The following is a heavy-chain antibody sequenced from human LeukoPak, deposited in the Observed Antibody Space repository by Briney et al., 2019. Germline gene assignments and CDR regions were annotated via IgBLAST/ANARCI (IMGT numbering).Heavy chain of an antibody. D-gene: IGHD3-3*01. J-gene: IGHJ4*02. CDR3: ARDRVVISAFDY. V-gene: IGHV3-23*01. Sequence: GGSLRLSCAASGFTFSSYAMSWVRQAPGKGLEWVSAISGSGGSTYYADSVKGRFTISRDNSKNTLYLQMNSLRAEDTAVYYCARDRVVISAFDYWGQGTLVTVSS. CDR2: ISGSGGST. CDR1: GFTFSSYA.